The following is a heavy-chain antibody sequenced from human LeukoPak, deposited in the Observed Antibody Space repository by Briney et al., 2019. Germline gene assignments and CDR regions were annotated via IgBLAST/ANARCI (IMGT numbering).Heavy chain of an antibody. CDR2: ISDSGGST. J-gene: IGHJ4*02. Sequence: GGSLRLSCAASXXTFXSXXXXXVXXXXGXXXXWXSAISDSGGSTYYADSVKGRFTISRDKSKNTLYLQMNSLRAEDTAVYYCAKGLAVAGHFDYWGQGTLVTVSS. V-gene: IGHV3-23*01. CDR1: XXTFXSXX. D-gene: IGHD6-19*01. CDR3: AKGLAVAGHFDY.